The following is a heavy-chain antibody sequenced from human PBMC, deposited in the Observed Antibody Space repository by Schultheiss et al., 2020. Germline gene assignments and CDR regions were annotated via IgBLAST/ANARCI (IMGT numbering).Heavy chain of an antibody. CDR2: ISRSSTYI. V-gene: IGHV3-21*01. CDR1: GFTFSSYT. CDR3: ARDEYSRVPNYYYYYGMDV. J-gene: IGHJ6*02. Sequence: GGSLRLSCTASGFTFSSYTMNWVRQAPGKGLEWVSSISRSSTYIYYADSVKGRFTISRDNAKNSLYLQMNSLRAEDTAVYYCARDEYSRVPNYYYYYGMDVWGQGTTVTVSS. D-gene: IGHD2-15*01.